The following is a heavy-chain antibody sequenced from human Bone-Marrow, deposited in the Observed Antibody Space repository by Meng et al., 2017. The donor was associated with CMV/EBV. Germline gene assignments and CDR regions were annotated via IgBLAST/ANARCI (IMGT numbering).Heavy chain of an antibody. V-gene: IGHV3-21*01. CDR3: ARDVYCSGGSCPYYYYYYGMDV. CDR1: GFTFSSYS. D-gene: IGHD2-15*01. CDR2: ISSSSSYI. J-gene: IGHJ6*02. Sequence: GESLKISCAASGFTFSSYSMNWVRQAPGKGLEWVSSISSSSSYIYYADSVKGRFTISRDNAKNSLYLQMNSLRAEDTAVYCCARDVYCSGGSCPYYYYYYGMDVWGQGTTVTVSS.